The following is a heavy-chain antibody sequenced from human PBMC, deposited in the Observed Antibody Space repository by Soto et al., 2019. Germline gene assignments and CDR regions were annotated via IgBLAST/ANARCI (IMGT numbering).Heavy chain of an antibody. CDR3: ARREHSVHYFDS. D-gene: IGHD2-8*01. CDR1: GDSVSTNSAA. CDR2: TYYRSRWYN. Sequence: SQTLSLTCVISGDSVSTNSAAWIWIRQSPSRGLECLGRTYYRSRWYNDYAVSVKSRMTINQDTSKNQFSLQLNSVTPEDTAVYYCARREHSVHYFDSWGQGTLVTVSS. J-gene: IGHJ4*02. V-gene: IGHV6-1*01.